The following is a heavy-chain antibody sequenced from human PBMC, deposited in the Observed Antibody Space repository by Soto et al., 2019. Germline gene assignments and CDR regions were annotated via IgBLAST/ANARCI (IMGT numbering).Heavy chain of an antibody. CDR3: ARGGFGELLFGWFDP. CDR2: ISSNGGST. Sequence: GGSLRLSCAASGFTFSSYAMHWVRQAPGKGLEYVSAISSNGGSTYYANSVKGRFTISRDNSKNTLYLQMGSLRAEDMAVYYCARGGFGELLFGWFDPWGQGTLVTVSS. J-gene: IGHJ5*02. D-gene: IGHD3-10*01. CDR1: GFTFSSYA. V-gene: IGHV3-64*01.